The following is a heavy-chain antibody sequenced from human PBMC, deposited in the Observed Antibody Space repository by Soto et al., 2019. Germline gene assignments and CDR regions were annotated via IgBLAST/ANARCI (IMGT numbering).Heavy chain of an antibody. CDR3: ARYYDFWSGYLPYYYGMDV. D-gene: IGHD3-3*01. Sequence: PSETLSLTCAVYGGSFSGYYWSWIRQPPGKGLEWIGEINHSGSTNYNPSLKSRVTISVDTSKNQFSLKLSSVTAADTAVYYCARYYDFWSGYLPYYYGMDVWGQGTTVTVYS. J-gene: IGHJ6*02. CDR1: GGSFSGYY. CDR2: INHSGST. V-gene: IGHV4-34*01.